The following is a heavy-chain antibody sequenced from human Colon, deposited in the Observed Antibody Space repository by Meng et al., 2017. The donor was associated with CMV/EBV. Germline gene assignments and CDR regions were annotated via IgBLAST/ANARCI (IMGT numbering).Heavy chain of an antibody. J-gene: IGHJ4*02. V-gene: IGHV2-5*02. CDR2: IYWDDDK. D-gene: IGHD3-10*01. CDR1: RFSLSTIVMG. CDR3: AHRPYGSGSYFFDY. Sequence: ITFAVDGPRRVKSLPSLTVSCTCSRFSLSTIVMGVGWIRQPQGKALEWRGVIYWDDDKRYRPSLKSRLTITKDTSKNQVVLTMTNLDPLDTATYYCAHRPYGSGSYFFDYWGQGTLVTVSS.